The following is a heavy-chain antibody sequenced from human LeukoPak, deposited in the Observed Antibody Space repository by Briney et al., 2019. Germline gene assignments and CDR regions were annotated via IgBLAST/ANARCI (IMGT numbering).Heavy chain of an antibody. V-gene: IGHV4-59*05. CDR3: ASTTGESATRSAITIFGVGRKSPAYYFDY. CDR1: GGSISSYY. D-gene: IGHD3-3*01. CDR2: IYYSGST. Sequence: SETLSLTCTVSGGSISSYYWSWIRQPPGKGLEWIGSIYYSGSTYYNPSLKSRVTISVDTSKNQFSLKLSSVTAADTAVYYCASTTGESATRSAITIFGVGRKSPAYYFDYWGQGTLVTVSS. J-gene: IGHJ4*02.